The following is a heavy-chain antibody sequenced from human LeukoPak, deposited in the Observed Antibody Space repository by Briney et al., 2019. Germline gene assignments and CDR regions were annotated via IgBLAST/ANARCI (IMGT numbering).Heavy chain of an antibody. D-gene: IGHD4-17*01. J-gene: IGHJ4*02. Sequence: NTSETLSLTCTVSGGSIRSGGYYWSWIRQHPGKGLGWIGYIYYSGSTYYNPSLKSRVTISVDTSKNQFSLKLSSVTAADTAVYYCARTNDYGDYGPLGYWGQGTLVTVSS. CDR3: ARTNDYGDYGPLGY. CDR1: GGSIRSGGYY. V-gene: IGHV4-31*03. CDR2: IYYSGST.